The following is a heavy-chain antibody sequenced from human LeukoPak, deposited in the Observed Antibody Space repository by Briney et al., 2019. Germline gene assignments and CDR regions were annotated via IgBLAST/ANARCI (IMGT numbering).Heavy chain of an antibody. CDR1: GGTFSSYA. CDR3: ARGYGDYPNWFDP. J-gene: IGHJ5*02. V-gene: IGHV1-69*01. CDR2: IIPIFGTA. D-gene: IGHD4-17*01. Sequence: SVKVSCKASGGTFSSYAISWVRQAPGQGLEWMGGIIPIFGTANHAQKFQGRVTITADESTSTAYMELSSLRSEDTAVYYCARGYGDYPNWFDPWGQGTLVTVSS.